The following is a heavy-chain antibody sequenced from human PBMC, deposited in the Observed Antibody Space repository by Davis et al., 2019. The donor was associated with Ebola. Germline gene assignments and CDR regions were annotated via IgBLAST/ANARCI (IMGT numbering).Heavy chain of an antibody. Sequence: SETLSLTCTVSGGSISSFYWSWIRQPPGKGLEWIGSIYYSGSTYYNPSLKSRVTISVDTSKNQFSLKLSSVTAADTAVYYCARGYYYGSGTQFYRYYYGMDVWGKGTTVTVSS. CDR1: GGSISSFY. CDR2: IYYSGST. D-gene: IGHD3-10*01. CDR3: ARGYYYGSGTQFYRYYYGMDV. V-gene: IGHV4-59*01. J-gene: IGHJ6*04.